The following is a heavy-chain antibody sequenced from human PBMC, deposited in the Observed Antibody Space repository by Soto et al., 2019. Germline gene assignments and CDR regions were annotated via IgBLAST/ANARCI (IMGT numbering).Heavy chain of an antibody. CDR1: GGSISPYY. J-gene: IGHJ4*02. Sequence: QVQLQESGPGLVKPSETLSLTCTVSGGSISPYYWSWIRQPPGKGLEWIGYIYYSGSTKYNPSLKRRVTISVDTSKNQFSLKLSSVTAADTAVYYCARGAYSSSSMGFDYWGQGILVTVSS. D-gene: IGHD6-6*01. CDR2: IYYSGST. V-gene: IGHV4-59*01. CDR3: ARGAYSSSSMGFDY.